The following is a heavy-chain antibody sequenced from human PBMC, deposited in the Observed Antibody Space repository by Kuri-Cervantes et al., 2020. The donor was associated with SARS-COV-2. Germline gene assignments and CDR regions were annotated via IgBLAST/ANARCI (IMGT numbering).Heavy chain of an antibody. V-gene: IGHV4-30-4*08. CDR3: ARSGDSRHTIFGVVITMGVDY. Sequence: SETLSLTCTVSGGSISSGDYYWSWIRQPPGKGLEWIGYIYYSGSTYYNPSLKSRVTISVDTFKNQFSLKLSSVTAADTAVYYCARSGDSRHTIFGVVITMGVDYWGQGTLVTVSS. D-gene: IGHD3-3*01. CDR1: GGSISSGDYY. J-gene: IGHJ4*02. CDR2: IYYSGST.